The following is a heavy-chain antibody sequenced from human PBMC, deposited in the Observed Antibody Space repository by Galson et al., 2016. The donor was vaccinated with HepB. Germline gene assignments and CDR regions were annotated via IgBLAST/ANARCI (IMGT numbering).Heavy chain of an antibody. J-gene: IGHJ4*02. CDR2: ISSSSSYI. Sequence: LRLSCAASGFTFSSYSMNWVRQAPGKGLEWVSSISSSSSYIYYADSVKGRFTISRDDAKNSLYMQMNSLRAEDTAVYYCARPSSSSWAFDYWGQGTSVTVSS. D-gene: IGHD6-6*01. V-gene: IGHV3-21*01. CDR1: GFTFSSYS. CDR3: ARPSSSSWAFDY.